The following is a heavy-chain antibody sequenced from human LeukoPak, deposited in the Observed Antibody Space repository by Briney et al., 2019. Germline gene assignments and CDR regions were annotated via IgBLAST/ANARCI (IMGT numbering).Heavy chain of an antibody. CDR1: GGTFISYA. D-gene: IGHD2-2*01. CDR3: AGGYCSSTSCSEPMGFDC. Sequence: ASVKVSCKASGGTFISYAISWVRQAPGQGLEWMGGIIPIFGTANYAQKFQGRVTITADESTSTAYMELSSLRSEDTAVYYCAGGYCSSTSCSEPMGFDCWGQGTLVTVSS. J-gene: IGHJ4*02. V-gene: IGHV1-69*13. CDR2: IIPIFGTA.